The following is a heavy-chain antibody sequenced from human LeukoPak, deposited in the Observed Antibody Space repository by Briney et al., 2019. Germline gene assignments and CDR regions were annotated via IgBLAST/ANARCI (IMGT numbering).Heavy chain of an antibody. J-gene: IGHJ4*02. CDR3: ARDLATYDYVWGSYRYTGDYFDY. D-gene: IGHD3-16*02. CDR1: GFTFSSYW. Sequence: PGGSLRLSCAASGFTFSSYWMSWVRQAPGKGLEWVANIKQAGSEKYYVDSVKGRFTISRDNAKNSLYLQMNSLRAEDTAAYYCARDLATYDYVWGSYRYTGDYFDYWGQGTLVTVSS. V-gene: IGHV3-7*01. CDR2: IKQAGSEK.